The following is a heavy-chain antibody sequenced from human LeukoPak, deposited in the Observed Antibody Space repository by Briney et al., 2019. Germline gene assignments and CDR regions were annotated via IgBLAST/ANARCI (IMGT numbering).Heavy chain of an antibody. CDR1: GGYIGSYY. CDR2: IHTSENT. CDR3: AREGDYGDYSKSFYYMDV. Sequence: SETLSLTCTVSGGYIGSYYWSWIRQPAGKGLEWIGRIHTSENTDYNPSLKSRVTMSVDMSTSQFSLRLSSVTAADTAVYYCAREGDYGDYSKSFYYMDVWGKGTTVTVSS. V-gene: IGHV4-4*07. D-gene: IGHD4-17*01. J-gene: IGHJ6*03.